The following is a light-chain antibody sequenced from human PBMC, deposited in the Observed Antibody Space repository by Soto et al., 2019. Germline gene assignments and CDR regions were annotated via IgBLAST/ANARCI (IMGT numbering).Light chain of an antibody. CDR2: SAS. Sequence: EIVLTQSPGTLSLSPGERATLSSRASQSVSGNYLAWYHQKPGQAPRLIIHSASRRATGIPDRFSGSVSGTDFTPTISRLEPEDFAVYYGQQYGSSPPVTFGQGTKVDIK. CDR3: QQYGSSPPVT. V-gene: IGKV3-20*01. J-gene: IGKJ1*01. CDR1: QSVSGNY.